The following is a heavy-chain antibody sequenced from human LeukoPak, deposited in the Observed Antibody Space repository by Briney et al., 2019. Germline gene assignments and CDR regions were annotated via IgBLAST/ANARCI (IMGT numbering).Heavy chain of an antibody. Sequence: PGGSLRLSCAASGFTFSSYEMNWVRQAPGKGLEWVSYISSSGSTIYYADSVKGRFTISRDNAKNSLYLQMNSLRAEDTAVYYCARDTLFVGANEDYWGQGTLVTVSS. V-gene: IGHV3-48*03. CDR2: ISSSGSTI. CDR3: ARDTLFVGANEDY. D-gene: IGHD1-26*01. J-gene: IGHJ4*02. CDR1: GFTFSSYE.